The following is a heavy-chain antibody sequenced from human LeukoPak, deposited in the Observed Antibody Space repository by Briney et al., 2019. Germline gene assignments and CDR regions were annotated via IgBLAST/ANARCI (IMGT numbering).Heavy chain of an antibody. D-gene: IGHD3-3*01. CDR2: INPNSGGT. CDR3: ARGEWLVLGDH. V-gene: IGHV1-2*02. CDR1: GYTFNAYY. J-gene: IGHJ4*02. Sequence: ASVKVSCTASGYTFNAYYMHWVRQAPGQGLEWMGWINPNSGGTNYAKKFQGRVTLTRDTSINTVYMKVNRLTSDDTVVYYCARGEWLVLGDHWGQGTPVTVSS.